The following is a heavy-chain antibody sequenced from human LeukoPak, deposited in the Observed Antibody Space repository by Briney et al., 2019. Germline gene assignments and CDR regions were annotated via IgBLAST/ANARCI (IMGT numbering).Heavy chain of an antibody. CDR1: GASISSYY. CDR2: IYYSGST. CDR3: ARHERHDYKYALVH. V-gene: IGHV4-59*08. D-gene: IGHD5-24*01. J-gene: IGHJ5*02. Sequence: SETLSLTCTVSGASISSYYWSWIRQPPGKGLEWIGYIYYSGSTNYNPSLKSRVTMSVDTSKNQFSLKLSSVTAADTAVYYCARHERHDYKYALVHWGQGTLVTVSS.